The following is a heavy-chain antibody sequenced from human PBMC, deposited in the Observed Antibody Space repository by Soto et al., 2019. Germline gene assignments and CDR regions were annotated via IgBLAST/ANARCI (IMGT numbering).Heavy chain of an antibody. Sequence: QVQLVQSGAEVKKPGSSVRVSCQASGATFSTYAISWLRQAPGQGLEWMGGIIPIFGTTNYAQKFQGRVTITADEITSTVYMELSGLRSEDTAMYYCARDEPAGSCSGGSCNYYYGLDVWGQGTTVTVSS. CDR3: ARDEPAGSCSGGSCNYYYGLDV. D-gene: IGHD2-15*01. V-gene: IGHV1-69*01. CDR1: GATFSTYA. J-gene: IGHJ6*02. CDR2: IIPIFGTT.